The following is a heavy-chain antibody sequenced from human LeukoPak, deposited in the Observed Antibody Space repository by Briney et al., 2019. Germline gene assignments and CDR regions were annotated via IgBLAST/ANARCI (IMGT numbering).Heavy chain of an antibody. J-gene: IGHJ2*01. D-gene: IGHD4-23*01. CDR1: GGSISSYY. Sequence: SETLSLTCTVSGGSISSYYWSWIRQPPGKGLEWIGYIYYTGSANYSPSLNSRVTLSVDTSKNHFSLKLSSVTAADTAVYYCARTSLRWGVYWYLDLWGRGTLVTVSS. CDR2: IYYTGSA. CDR3: ARTSLRWGVYWYLDL. V-gene: IGHV4-59*01.